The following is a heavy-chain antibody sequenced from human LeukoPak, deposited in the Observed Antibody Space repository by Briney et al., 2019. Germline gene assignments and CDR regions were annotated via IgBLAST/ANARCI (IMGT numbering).Heavy chain of an antibody. D-gene: IGHD2-15*01. CDR1: GFTFSSYA. Sequence: GGSLRLSCAASGFTFSSYATSWVRQAPGKGLEWVSAISGSGGSTYYADSVKGRFTISRDNTKNTLYLQMNSLRAEDTAVYYCAGVVAATGYFDYWGQGTLVTVSS. J-gene: IGHJ4*02. CDR2: ISGSGGST. V-gene: IGHV3-23*01. CDR3: AGVVAATGYFDY.